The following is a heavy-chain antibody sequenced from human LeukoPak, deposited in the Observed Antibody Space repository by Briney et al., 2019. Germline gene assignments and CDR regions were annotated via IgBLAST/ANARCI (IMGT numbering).Heavy chain of an antibody. D-gene: IGHD2-2*01. V-gene: IGHV3-48*02. J-gene: IGHJ4*02. CDR3: MRDLSSNYDFDY. CDR1: GFTFSTSA. Sequence: GGSLRLSCAASGFTFSTSAMRWVRQAPGKGLEWVSYISSSSGTIYYADSVKGRFTISRDNAKNSLYLQMNSLRDEDTAVYYCMRDLSSNYDFDYWGQGTLVTVSS. CDR2: ISSSSGTI.